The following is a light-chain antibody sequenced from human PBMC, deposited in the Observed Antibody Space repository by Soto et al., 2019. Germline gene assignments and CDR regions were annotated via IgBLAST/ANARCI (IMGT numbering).Light chain of an antibody. Sequence: DLQMTQSPSTLSASVGDRVTITCRASQNIRSRLAWSQQKPGKAPKLLIYDASSLESGVQQRFSGSGSGTELTLTIRSLRTDDFSTYYCQQYHSYWTFGPGTKVDI. J-gene: IGKJ1*01. CDR2: DAS. V-gene: IGKV1-5*01. CDR1: QNIRSR. CDR3: QQYHSYWT.